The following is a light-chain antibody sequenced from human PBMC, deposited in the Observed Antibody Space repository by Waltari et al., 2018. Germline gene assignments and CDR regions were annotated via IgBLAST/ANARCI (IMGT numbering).Light chain of an antibody. V-gene: IGLV1-44*01. CDR2: RND. CDR3: AAWDDSLNGRWV. J-gene: IGLJ2*01. Sequence: QSVLTQPPSESGTPGQRVTISCSGSSSNLGNNVVTCSQQVPGTTPKLLIYRNDQRPSGVPDRISGSKSGTSASLAISGLQSEDEAHYYCAAWDDSLNGRWVFGGGTKLTVL. CDR1: SSNLGNNV.